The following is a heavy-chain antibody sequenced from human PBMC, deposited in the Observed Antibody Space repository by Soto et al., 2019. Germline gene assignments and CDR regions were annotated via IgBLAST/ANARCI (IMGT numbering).Heavy chain of an antibody. D-gene: IGHD2-2*01. CDR2: ISSSSSTI. Sequence: EVQLVESGGGLVQPGGSLRLSCAASGFTFSSYSMNWVRQAPGKGLEWVSYISSSSSTIYYADSVKGRFTISRDNAKNSRYLQMNSLRAEDTAVYYCARDAGCSSTSCYVGYYYYYMDVWGKGTTVTVSS. V-gene: IGHV3-48*01. CDR1: GFTFSSYS. J-gene: IGHJ6*03. CDR3: ARDAGCSSTSCYVGYYYYYMDV.